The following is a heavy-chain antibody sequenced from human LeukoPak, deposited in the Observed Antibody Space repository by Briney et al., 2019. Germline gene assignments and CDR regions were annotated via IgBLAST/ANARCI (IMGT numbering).Heavy chain of an antibody. J-gene: IGHJ4*02. Sequence: PSETLSLTCTVSGGSINSYSWSWIRQPPGKGLEWIGFIYYSGSTNYNPSLKSRVSISVDTSKNQFSLKLSSVTAADTAVYYCARDIIVGGYSYGYDYWGQGTLVTVSS. CDR2: IYYSGST. D-gene: IGHD5-18*01. CDR1: GGSINSYS. V-gene: IGHV4-59*01. CDR3: ARDIIVGGYSYGYDY.